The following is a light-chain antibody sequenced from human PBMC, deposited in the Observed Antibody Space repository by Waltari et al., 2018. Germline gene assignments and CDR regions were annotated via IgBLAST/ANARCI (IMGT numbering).Light chain of an antibody. CDR1: SSDVGGYNY. V-gene: IGLV2-14*01. CDR2: DVS. Sequence: QSALTQPASVSGSLGQSITISCPGTSSDVGGYNYVLWYQQHPGKAPKLLIFDVSNRPSGVSNRFSGSKSGNTASLTISGLQAEDESDYYCCSFTSRSTWVFGGGTKLTVL. CDR3: CSFTSRSTWV. J-gene: IGLJ3*02.